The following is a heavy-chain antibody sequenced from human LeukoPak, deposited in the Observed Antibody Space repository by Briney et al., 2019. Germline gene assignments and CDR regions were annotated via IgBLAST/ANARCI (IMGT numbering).Heavy chain of an antibody. CDR2: ISSSCRTI. D-gene: IGHD2-2*01. CDR1: GFTFSSYS. Sequence: GGSLRLSCAASGFTFSSYSMNWVRQAPGKGLEWISYISSSCRTIYYADSVKGRFTISRDNAKNSLYLQMNSLRAEGTAVYYCARDRVPGYWGQGTLVTVSS. V-gene: IGHV3-48*01. J-gene: IGHJ4*02. CDR3: ARDRVPGY.